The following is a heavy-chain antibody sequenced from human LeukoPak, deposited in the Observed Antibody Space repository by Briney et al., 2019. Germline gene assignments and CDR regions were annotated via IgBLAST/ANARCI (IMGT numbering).Heavy chain of an antibody. CDR3: AIGGGDSWDYFDY. Sequence: PSETLSLTCTVSGGSISSGSYYWSWIRQPPGKGLEWIGEINHGGSTNYNPSLKSRVTISVDTSKNQFSLKLSSVTAADTAVYYCAIGGGDSWDYFDYWGQGTLVTVSS. V-gene: IGHV4-39*07. D-gene: IGHD2-21*02. CDR2: INHGGST. CDR1: GGSISSGSYY. J-gene: IGHJ4*02.